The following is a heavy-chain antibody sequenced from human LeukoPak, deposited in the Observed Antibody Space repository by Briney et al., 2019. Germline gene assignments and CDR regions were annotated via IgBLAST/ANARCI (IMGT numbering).Heavy chain of an antibody. CDR2: ISGSGGST. CDR1: GFTFSSYA. CDR3: AKAIAAAGYYHYGMDV. J-gene: IGHJ6*02. Sequence: AGGSLRLSCAASGFTFSSYAMSWVRQAPGKGLEWVSAISGSGGSTYYADSVKGRFTISRDNSKNTLYLQMNSLRAEDTAVYYCAKAIAAAGYYHYGMDVWGQGTTGTVSS. V-gene: IGHV3-23*01. D-gene: IGHD6-13*01.